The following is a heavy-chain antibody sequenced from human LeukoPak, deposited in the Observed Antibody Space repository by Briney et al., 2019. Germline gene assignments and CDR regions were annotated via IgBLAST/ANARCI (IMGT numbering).Heavy chain of an antibody. Sequence: GGSLRLSCAASGFTFSSYGMHWVRQAPGKGLEWVSLIYSGGNTYYADSVKGRFTISRDNSKNTLYLQMNSLRAEDTAVYYCARVTSDSSGWYHFDYWGQGTLVTVSS. CDR1: GFTFSSYG. V-gene: IGHV3-53*01. CDR2: IYSGGNT. J-gene: IGHJ4*02. D-gene: IGHD6-19*01. CDR3: ARVTSDSSGWYHFDY.